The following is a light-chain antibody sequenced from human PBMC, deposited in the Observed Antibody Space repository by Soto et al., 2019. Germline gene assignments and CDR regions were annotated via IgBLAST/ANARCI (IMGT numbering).Light chain of an antibody. Sequence: QSVLTQPPSVSAAPGQKVTISCSGSSSNIGNNYVSWYQQLPGTAPKLLIYDNNKRPSGIPDRFSGSKSGTSATLGITGLQTGDEADYYCSSHGGIKNVVFGGGTKLTVL. CDR1: SSNIGNNY. J-gene: IGLJ2*01. V-gene: IGLV1-51*01. CDR3: SSHGGIKNVV. CDR2: DNN.